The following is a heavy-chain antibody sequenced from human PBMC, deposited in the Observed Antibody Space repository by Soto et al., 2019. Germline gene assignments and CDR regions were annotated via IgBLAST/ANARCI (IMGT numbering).Heavy chain of an antibody. Sequence: EVQLLESGGGLVQPGGSLRLSCVVSGFPFSTYGMAWVRQAPGKGLQWVSAISGSGGTTYYADSVKGRFTIPRDNSKNPLYLLMNSLRAEDTAVYYCARRSFGDDYWGQGTLVTVSS. D-gene: IGHD2-21*01. CDR3: ARRSFGDDY. CDR2: ISGSGGTT. V-gene: IGHV3-23*01. J-gene: IGHJ4*02. CDR1: GFPFSTYG.